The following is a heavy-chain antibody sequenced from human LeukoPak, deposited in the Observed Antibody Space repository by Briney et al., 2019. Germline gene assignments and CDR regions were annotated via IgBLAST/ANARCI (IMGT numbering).Heavy chain of an antibody. V-gene: IGHV3-11*01. J-gene: IGHJ4*02. Sequence: PGGSLRLSCAASGFTFSDYYMAWIRQAPGKGLEWLSYISDSGSTIYYADSVKGRFTISRDSAKNSLYLQVNSLRAEGTAVYYCARGPFWSGYYDDWGQGTLVTVSS. D-gene: IGHD3-3*01. CDR3: ARGPFWSGYYDD. CDR2: ISDSGSTI. CDR1: GFTFSDYY.